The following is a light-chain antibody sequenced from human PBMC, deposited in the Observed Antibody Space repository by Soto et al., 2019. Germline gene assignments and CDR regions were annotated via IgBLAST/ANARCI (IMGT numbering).Light chain of an antibody. V-gene: IGKV3-11*01. CDR3: HQRNNCPLIFS. Sequence: EIVVAQSPATLSLSPGEKATLSCRASQSVSSNLAWYQQKPHQAHRLLIYAASKRPTAIPARFSGSGSGTHFTLTITRPAPEDFAVYYCHQRNNCPLIFSFGPGTNVDI. CDR1: QSVSSN. J-gene: IGKJ3*01. CDR2: AAS.